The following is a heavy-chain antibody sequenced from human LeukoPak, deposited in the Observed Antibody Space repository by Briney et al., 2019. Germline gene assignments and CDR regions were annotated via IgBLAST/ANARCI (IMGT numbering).Heavy chain of an antibody. D-gene: IGHD3-22*01. CDR2: IRYDGSNK. Sequence: PGGSLRLSCAASGFTFSSYGMHWVRRAPGKGLEWVAFIRYDGSNKYYADSVKGRFTISRDNSKNTLYLQMNSLRAEDTAVYYCAKPYYYDSSGYYHNYFDYWGQGTLVTVSS. V-gene: IGHV3-30*02. CDR1: GFTFSSYG. J-gene: IGHJ4*02. CDR3: AKPYYYDSSGYYHNYFDY.